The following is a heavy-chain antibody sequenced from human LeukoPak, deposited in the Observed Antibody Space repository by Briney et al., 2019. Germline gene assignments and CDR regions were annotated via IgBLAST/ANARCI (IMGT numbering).Heavy chain of an antibody. CDR3: ARALAVAGYFDY. CDR1: GGSISSGSYY. D-gene: IGHD6-19*01. V-gene: IGHV4-61*02. CDR2: IYTSGST. Sequence: PSETLSLTCTVSGGSISSGSYYWSWIRQPAGKGLEWIGRIYTSGSTNYNPSLKSRVTMSVDTSKNQFSLKLSSVTAADTAVYYCARALAVAGYFDYWGQGTLVTVSS. J-gene: IGHJ4*02.